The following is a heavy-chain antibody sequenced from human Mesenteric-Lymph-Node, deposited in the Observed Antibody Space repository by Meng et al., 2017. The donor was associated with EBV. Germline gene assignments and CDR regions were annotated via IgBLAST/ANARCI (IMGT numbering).Heavy chain of an antibody. J-gene: IGHJ2*01. CDR1: GDSVSSSSAA. CDR2: TYYRSKWYN. V-gene: IGHV6-1*01. Sequence: QVQLQQSGPGLVKPSQXLSLPCVISGDSVSSSSAAWTWIRQSPSRGLEWLGRTYYRSKWYNDYAVFVKSRITINPDTSKNQFSLQLNSVTPEDMAVYYCARGATSVFDLWCRGTLVTVSS. CDR3: ARGATSVFDL.